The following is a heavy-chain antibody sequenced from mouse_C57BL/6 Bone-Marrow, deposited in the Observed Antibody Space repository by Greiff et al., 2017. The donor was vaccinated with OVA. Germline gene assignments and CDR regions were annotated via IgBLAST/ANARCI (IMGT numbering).Heavy chain of an antibody. V-gene: IGHV2-9*01. D-gene: IGHD2-4*01. Sequence: VKLMESGPGLVAPSQSLSITCTVSGFSLTSYGVDWVRQPPGKGLEWLGVIWGGGSTNYNSALMSRLSISKDNSKRQVFFKMNSLQPYDTAMYYCAVSIYYDYDGPWFAYWGQGTLVTVSA. CDR3: AVSIYYDYDGPWFAY. J-gene: IGHJ3*01. CDR1: GFSLTSYG. CDR2: IWGGGST.